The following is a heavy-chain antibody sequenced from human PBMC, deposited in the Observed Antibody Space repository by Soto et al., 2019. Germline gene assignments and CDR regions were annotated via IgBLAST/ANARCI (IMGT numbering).Heavy chain of an antibody. CDR1: GVSIRSNNYY. V-gene: IGHV4-39*02. J-gene: IGHJ4*02. CDR2: IYYSGST. CDR3: ATHYFDNSGYTRYFDH. D-gene: IGHD3-22*01. Sequence: SDTLSLTCTFSGVSIRSNNYYWGWIRQPPGKGLEWIASIYYSGSTYYSPSLKSRVIISADTSKNHFSLKLSSVTAADTAVYYCATHYFDNSGYTRYFDHWGQGTLVTVSS.